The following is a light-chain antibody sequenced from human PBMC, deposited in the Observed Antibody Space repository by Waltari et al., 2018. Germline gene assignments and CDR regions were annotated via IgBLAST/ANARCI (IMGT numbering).Light chain of an antibody. CDR2: GSY. Sequence: DLHMAHSPSSLSASVGDRVPITCHASQRINSYLNWYQQKPAKAPQRLIYGSYSLQRGVPAMFSVSGSETDFTLTISSLQREDFATDYCQQSYSAPFTLGGGTKAEI. J-gene: IGKJ4*01. CDR3: QQSYSAPFT. CDR1: QRINSY. V-gene: IGKV1-39*01.